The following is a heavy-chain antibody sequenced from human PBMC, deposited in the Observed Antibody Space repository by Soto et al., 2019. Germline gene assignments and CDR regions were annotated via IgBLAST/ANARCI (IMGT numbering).Heavy chain of an antibody. CDR3: ARPWDTAMVSTCNY. CDR2: INKNGGEK. Sequence: EVQLVESGGGLVQPGGSLRLSCAASGFIFTSYSMSWVRQAPGKGLEWVANINKNGGEKYYVDSVKGRFTISRDNAKNSLYLQMNSLRAEDTAVYYCARPWDTAMVSTCNYWGQGTLVTVSS. CDR1: GFIFTSYS. V-gene: IGHV3-7*03. D-gene: IGHD5-18*01. J-gene: IGHJ4*02.